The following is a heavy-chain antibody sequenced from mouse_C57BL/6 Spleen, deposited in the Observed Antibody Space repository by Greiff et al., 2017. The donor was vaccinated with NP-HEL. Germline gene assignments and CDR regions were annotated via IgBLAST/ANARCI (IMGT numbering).Heavy chain of an antibody. D-gene: IGHD1-1*01. J-gene: IGHJ1*03. CDR3: AREITTVGYFDV. V-gene: IGHV1-55*01. CDR1: GYTFTSYW. CDR2: IYPGSGST. Sequence: QVQLQQPGAELVKPGASVKMSCKASGYTFTSYWITWVKQRPGQGLEWIGDIYPGSGSTNYNEKFKSKATLTVDTSSSTAYMQLSSLTSEDSAVYYCAREITTVGYFDVWGTGTTVTVSS.